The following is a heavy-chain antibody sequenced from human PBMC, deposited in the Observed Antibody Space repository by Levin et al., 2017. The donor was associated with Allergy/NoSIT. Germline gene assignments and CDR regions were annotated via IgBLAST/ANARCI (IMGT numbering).Heavy chain of an antibody. V-gene: IGHV3-30*18. CDR1: GFTFSSYG. Sequence: GGSLRLSCAASGFTFSSYGMHWVRQAPGKGLEWVAVISYDGSNKYYADSVKGRFTISRDNSKNTLYLQMNSLRAEDTAVYYCAKGLITMINYWGQGTLVTVSS. D-gene: IGHD3-22*01. J-gene: IGHJ4*02. CDR3: AKGLITMINY. CDR2: ISYDGSNK.